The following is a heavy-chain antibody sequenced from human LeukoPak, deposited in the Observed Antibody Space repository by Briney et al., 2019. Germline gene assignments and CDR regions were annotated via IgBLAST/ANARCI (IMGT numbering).Heavy chain of an antibody. J-gene: IGHJ3*02. CDR1: GGTFSSYA. CDR3: AREGLGRAFDI. CDR2: IIPIFGTA. D-gene: IGHD3-16*01. Sequence: ASVRVSCKASGGTFSSYAISWVRQAPGQGLEWMGGIIPIFGTANYAQKFQGRVTITADESTSTAYMEPSSLRSEDTAVYYCAREGLGRAFDIWGQGTMVTVSS. V-gene: IGHV1-69*01.